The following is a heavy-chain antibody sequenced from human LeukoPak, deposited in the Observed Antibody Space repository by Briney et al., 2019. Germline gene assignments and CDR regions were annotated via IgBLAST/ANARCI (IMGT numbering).Heavy chain of an antibody. D-gene: IGHD3-22*01. J-gene: IGHJ3*02. CDR2: IYYSGST. CDR1: GGSISSGGYY. CDR3: ARGLYTYYYDSSGYYPDAFDI. V-gene: IGHV4-31*03. Sequence: SETLSLTCTVSGGSISSGGYYWSWIRQHPGKGLEWIGNIYYSGSTYYNPSLKSRVTISVDTSKNQFSLKLSSVTAADTAVYYCARGLYTYYYDSSGYYPDAFDIWGQGTMVTVSS.